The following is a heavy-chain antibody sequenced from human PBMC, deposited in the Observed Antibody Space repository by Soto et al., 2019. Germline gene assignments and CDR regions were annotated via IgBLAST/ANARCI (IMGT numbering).Heavy chain of an antibody. J-gene: IGHJ4*02. CDR3: ASGLSAAMVVTCYCDY. D-gene: IGHD2-21*02. Sequence: PSETLSLTCTVSGGSISRSDYYWSCIRQNPGKGLEWIGYIYYSGNTYYNPSLKSHLTISVDTSNNQLSLNPNSVTAADTAVSYCASGLSAAMVVTCYCDYWGQGTLGTVCS. CDR1: GGSISRSDYY. CDR2: IYYSGNT. V-gene: IGHV4-31*01.